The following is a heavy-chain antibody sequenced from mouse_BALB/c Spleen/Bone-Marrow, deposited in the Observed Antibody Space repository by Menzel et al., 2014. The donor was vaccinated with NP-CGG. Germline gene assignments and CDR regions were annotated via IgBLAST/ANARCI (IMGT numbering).Heavy chain of an antibody. CDR1: GYTFTNYI. D-gene: IGHD1-1*01. V-gene: IGHV1-14*01. CDR2: INPYNDDT. J-gene: IGHJ2*01. Sequence: VQLQQPGPDLVKPGASVKMSCKASGYTFTNYIMHWVKQTPGQGLEWIGYINPYNDDTKYNEKFKNKATLTSDKSSSTAYMELSSLTSDDSAIYYCAPNYYGKGYFDYWGQGTTLTVSS. CDR3: APNYYGKGYFDY.